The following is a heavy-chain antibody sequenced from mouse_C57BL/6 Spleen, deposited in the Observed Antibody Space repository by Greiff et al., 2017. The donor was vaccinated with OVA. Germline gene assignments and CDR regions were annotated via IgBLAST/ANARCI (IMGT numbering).Heavy chain of an antibody. CDR2: IYPSDSET. V-gene: IGHV1-61*01. D-gene: IGHD2-4*01. CDR3: AREGGYDYDGFAY. Sequence: QVQLKQPGAELVRPGSSVKLSCKASGYTFTSYWMDWVKQRPGQGLEWIGNIYPSDSETHCNQKFKDKATLTVDKSSSTAYMQLSSLTSEDSAVYYCAREGGYDYDGFAYWGQGTLVTVSA. J-gene: IGHJ3*01. CDR1: GYTFTSYW.